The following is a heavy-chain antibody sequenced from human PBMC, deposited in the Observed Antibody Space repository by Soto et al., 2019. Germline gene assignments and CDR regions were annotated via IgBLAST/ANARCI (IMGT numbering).Heavy chain of an antibody. D-gene: IGHD3-3*01. CDR2: VYSGERA. CDR3: NSTIFGVVIPGGYYYGMDV. V-gene: IGHV3-66*01. J-gene: IGHJ6*02. Sequence: PGGSLRLSCAVSGVSVHNNYLNWVRQAPGKGLEWIANVYSGERAYYADSVKGRFTIFRDISTNTLNLQMNSLKTEDTAVYYCNSTIFGVVIPGGYYYGMDVWGQGTTVTRLL. CDR1: GVSVHNNY.